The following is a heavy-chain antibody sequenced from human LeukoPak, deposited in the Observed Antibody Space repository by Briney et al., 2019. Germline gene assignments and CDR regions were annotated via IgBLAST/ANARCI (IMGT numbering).Heavy chain of an antibody. Sequence: PSETLSLTCTVSGGSISSYYWSWIRQPPGKGLEWIGYIYYSGSTNYNPSLKSRVTISVDTSKNQFSLKLSSVTAADTAVYYCARRTRISSSWSYGMDVWGQGTTVTVSS. CDR3: ARRTRISSSWSYGMDV. J-gene: IGHJ6*02. CDR1: GGSISSYY. V-gene: IGHV4-59*08. D-gene: IGHD6-13*01. CDR2: IYYSGST.